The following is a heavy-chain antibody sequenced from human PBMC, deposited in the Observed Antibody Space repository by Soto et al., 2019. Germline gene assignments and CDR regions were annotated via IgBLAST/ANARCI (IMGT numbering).Heavy chain of an antibody. V-gene: IGHV4-34*01. CDR2: INHSGST. D-gene: IGHD4-17*01. CDR3: ARGLRKTTVTRGDY. Sequence: QVQLQQWGAGLLKPSETLSLTCAVYGGSFSGYYWSWIRQPPGKGLEWIGEINHSGSTNYNPSLKSRVTISVDTSKIQFSLKLSSVTAADTAVYYCARGLRKTTVTRGDYWGQGTLVTVSS. J-gene: IGHJ4*02. CDR1: GGSFSGYY.